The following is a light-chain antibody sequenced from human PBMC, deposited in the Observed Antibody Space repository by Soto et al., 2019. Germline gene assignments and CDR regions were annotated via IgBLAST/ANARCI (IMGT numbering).Light chain of an antibody. CDR3: QQYNTVPWT. Sequence: DIQMTQSPFSLSASVGDRVAITCRASQGISNYLAWYQQKPGKVPKLLIYAASTLQPGVPYRFSGSGSGTDFTLTISGLQPEDVATYYCQQYNTVPWTFRQGTKVEIK. CDR1: QGISNY. CDR2: AAS. J-gene: IGKJ1*01. V-gene: IGKV1-27*01.